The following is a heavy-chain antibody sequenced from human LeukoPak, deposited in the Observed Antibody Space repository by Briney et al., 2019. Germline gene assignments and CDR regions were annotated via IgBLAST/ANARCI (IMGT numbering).Heavy chain of an antibody. CDR2: IIPIFGIA. CDR1: GGTFSSYT. Sequence: SVKVSCKASGGTFSSYTISWVRQAPGQGLEWMGGIIPIFGIANYAQKFQGRVTITADKSTSTAYMELSSLRSEDTAVYYCARVGVDSSGYYRPNYYYYYGMDVWGQGTTVTVSS. CDR3: ARVGVDSSGYYRPNYYYYYGMDV. D-gene: IGHD3-22*01. J-gene: IGHJ6*02. V-gene: IGHV1-69*10.